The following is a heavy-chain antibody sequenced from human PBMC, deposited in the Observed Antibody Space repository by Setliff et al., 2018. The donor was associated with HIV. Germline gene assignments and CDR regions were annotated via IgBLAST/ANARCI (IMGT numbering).Heavy chain of an antibody. CDR2: ISAYNGNT. V-gene: IGHV1-18*01. CDR1: GYTFTSYG. Sequence: ASVKVSCKASGYTFTSYGISWVRQAPGQGLEWMGWISAYNGNTNYAQKLQGRVTITTDESTSTAYMELSSLRFEDTAVYYCARDFGSSSPPGYWGQGTLVTVSS. D-gene: IGHD6-6*01. CDR3: ARDFGSSSPPGY. J-gene: IGHJ4*02.